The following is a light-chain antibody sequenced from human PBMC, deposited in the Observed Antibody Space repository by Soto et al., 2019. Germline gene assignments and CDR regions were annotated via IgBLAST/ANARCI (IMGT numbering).Light chain of an antibody. CDR1: QSVSNY. CDR3: QQRSIWPWT. Sequence: EIVLTQSPATLSLSPGERATLSCWASQSVSNYFVWYQQKPGQAPRLLIYDASKRATGIPARFSGSGSGTAFTLTISSLEPEDFAVYYCQQRSIWPWTFGQGTKVDIK. CDR2: DAS. V-gene: IGKV3-11*01. J-gene: IGKJ1*01.